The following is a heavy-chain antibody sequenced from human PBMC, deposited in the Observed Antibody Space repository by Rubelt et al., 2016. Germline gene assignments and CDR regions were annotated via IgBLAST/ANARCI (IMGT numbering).Heavy chain of an antibody. Sequence: QITLKESSPTLVKPTQTLTLTCTFSGYSLSTSGVGVGWIRQPPGKALEWLALIYWDDDKRYRPSLKSRLTITKGTSKNQVVLTMTNMELVDTATYYCAHFDAPRIAAPSWGQGTPVTVSS. CDR2: IYWDDDK. V-gene: IGHV2-5*02. J-gene: IGHJ5*02. D-gene: IGHD6-13*01. CDR3: AHFDAPRIAAPS. CDR1: GYSLSTSGVG.